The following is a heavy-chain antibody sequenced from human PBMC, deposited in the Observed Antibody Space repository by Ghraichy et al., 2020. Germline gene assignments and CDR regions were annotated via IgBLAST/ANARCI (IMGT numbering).Heavy chain of an antibody. J-gene: IGHJ3*02. CDR2: INHSGST. CDR3: ARTRSDDAFDI. Sequence: TLSLTCAVYGGSFSGYYWSWIRQPPGKGLEWIGEINHSGSTNYNPSLKSRVTISVDTSKNQFSLKLSSVTAADTAVYYCARTRSDDAFDIWGQGTMVTVSS. CDR1: GGSFSGYY. V-gene: IGHV4-34*01.